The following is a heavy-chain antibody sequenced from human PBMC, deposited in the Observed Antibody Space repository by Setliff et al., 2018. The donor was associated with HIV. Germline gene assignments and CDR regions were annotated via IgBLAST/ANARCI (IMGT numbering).Heavy chain of an antibody. Sequence: GASVKVSCKPVGFPFTGNYLHWVRQAPGQGLEWMGGIIPIFGAANYAQKFQGRVTMTTDPSTSTAYMELRSLRSDDTAVYYCARDSANEPHSTVDHSSSWYVRDYYLDYWGQGTLVTVSS. CDR3: ARDSANEPHSTVDHSSSWYVRDYYLDY. V-gene: IGHV1-69*05. CDR1: GFPFTGNY. J-gene: IGHJ4*02. CDR2: IIPIFGAA. D-gene: IGHD6-13*01.